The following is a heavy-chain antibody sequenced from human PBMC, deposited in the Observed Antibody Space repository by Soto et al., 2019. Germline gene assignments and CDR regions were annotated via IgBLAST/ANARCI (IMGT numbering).Heavy chain of an antibody. V-gene: IGHV4-30-2*01. CDR2: IYHSGST. CDR3: ARGYCSSTSCLNWFDP. D-gene: IGHD2-2*01. J-gene: IGHJ5*02. Sequence: QLQLQESGSGLVKPSQTLSLTCAVSGGSISSGGYSWSWIRQPPGKGLEWIGYIYHSGSTYYNPSLKSRVTISVDRSKNQFSRKLSSVTAADTAVYYCARGYCSSTSCLNWFDPWGQGTLVTVSS. CDR1: GGSISSGGYS.